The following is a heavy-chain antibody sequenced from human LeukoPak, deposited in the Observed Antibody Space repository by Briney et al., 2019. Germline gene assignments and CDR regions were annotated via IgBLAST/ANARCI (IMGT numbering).Heavy chain of an antibody. CDR3: ARPDSGTYVARAFDI. J-gene: IGHJ3*02. V-gene: IGHV4-39*01. Sequence: SETLSLTCTVSGGXLSSSNYYWGWFRQPPGQGLEWVGSIYYSGSTYYTPSLKSRATISVDTSKNQFSLKLSSVTAADTAVYYCARPDSGTYVARAFDIWGQGTLVSVSS. D-gene: IGHD1-26*01. CDR1: GGXLSSSNYY. CDR2: IYYSGST.